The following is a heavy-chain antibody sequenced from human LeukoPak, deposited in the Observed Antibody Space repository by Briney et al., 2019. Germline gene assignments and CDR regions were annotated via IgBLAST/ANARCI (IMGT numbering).Heavy chain of an antibody. D-gene: IGHD3-9*01. CDR3: AKGGYFDWLLSY. J-gene: IGHJ4*02. Sequence: PGGSLRLSCAASGFTFSSYGMSWVRQAPGKGLEWVSAISGSGGSTYYADSVKGRFTISRDNSKNTLYLQMNSLRAEDTAVYYCAKGGYFDWLLSYWGQGTLVTVSS. CDR1: GFTFSSYG. CDR2: ISGSGGST. V-gene: IGHV3-23*01.